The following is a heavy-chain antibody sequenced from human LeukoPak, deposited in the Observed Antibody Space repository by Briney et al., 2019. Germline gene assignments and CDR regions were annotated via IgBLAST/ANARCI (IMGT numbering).Heavy chain of an antibody. CDR3: ATDPTTGDYYYYMDV. V-gene: IGHV4-39*07. CDR1: GGSISSSSYY. J-gene: IGHJ6*03. CDR2: IYYSGST. D-gene: IGHD1-26*01. Sequence: SETLSLTCTISGGSISSSSYYWGWIRQPPGKGLEWIGSIYYSGSTYYNPSLKSRVTISVDTSKNQFSLKLSSVIAADTAVYYCATDPTTGDYYYYMDVWGKGTTVTVSS.